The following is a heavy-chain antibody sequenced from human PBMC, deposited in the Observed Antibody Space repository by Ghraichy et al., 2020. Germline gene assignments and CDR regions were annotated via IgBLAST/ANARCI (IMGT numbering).Heavy chain of an antibody. CDR3: ARGSRAAFRIAAAVFNDY. D-gene: IGHD6-13*01. J-gene: IGHJ4*02. CDR2: MNPNSGNT. Sequence: ASVKVSCKASGYTFTSYDINWVRQATGQGLEWMGWMNPNSGNTGYAQKFQGRVTMTRNTSISTAYMELSSLRSEDTAVYYCARGSRAAFRIAAAVFNDYWGQGTLVTVSS. CDR1: GYTFTSYD. V-gene: IGHV1-8*01.